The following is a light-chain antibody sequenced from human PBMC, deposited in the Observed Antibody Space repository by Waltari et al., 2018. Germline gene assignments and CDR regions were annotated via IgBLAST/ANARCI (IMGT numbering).Light chain of an antibody. CDR1: SGSVSTTYY. Sequence: QTVVTQEPSFSVSPGGTVTLTCGLSSGSVSTTYYPSWYQQTPGQAPRTLIYSTNIRSSWVPDRFSGSLLWNKAALIITGAQAVDASDYYWLLYMPSGDWLVGGGTKLTVL. CDR3: LLYMPSGDWL. CDR2: STN. J-gene: IGLJ3*02. V-gene: IGLV8-61*01.